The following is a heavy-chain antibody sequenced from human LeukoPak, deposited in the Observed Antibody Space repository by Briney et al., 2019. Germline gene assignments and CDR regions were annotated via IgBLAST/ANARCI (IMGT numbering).Heavy chain of an antibody. CDR2: INHSGST. D-gene: IGHD5-18*01. CDR1: GGSFSGYY. J-gene: IGHJ4*02. CDR3: ARSFSGYSYGRLVY. V-gene: IGHV4-34*01. Sequence: SETLSLTCAVYGGSFSGYYWSWIRQPPGKGLEGIGEINHSGSTNYNPSLKRRVTISVDTSKTQFSLKLSSVTAADTAVYYCARSFSGYSYGRLVYWGQGTLVTVSS.